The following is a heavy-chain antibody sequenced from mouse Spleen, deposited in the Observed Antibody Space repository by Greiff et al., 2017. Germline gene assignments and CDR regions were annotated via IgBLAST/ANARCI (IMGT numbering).Heavy chain of an antibody. V-gene: IGHV1-69*02. Sequence: QVQLQQPGAELVKPGASVKLSCKASGYTFTSYWMHWVKQRPGQGLEWIGEIDPSDSYTNYNQKFKGKATLTVDKSSSTAYMQLSSLTSEDSAVYYCAREKGYFDVWGAGTTVTVSS. CDR2: IDPSDSYT. CDR3: AREKGYFDV. J-gene: IGHJ1*01. CDR1: GYTFTSYW.